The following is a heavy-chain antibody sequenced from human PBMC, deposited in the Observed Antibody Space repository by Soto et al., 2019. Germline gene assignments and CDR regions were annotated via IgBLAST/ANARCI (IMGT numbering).Heavy chain of an antibody. CDR2: IIPIFGTA. J-gene: IGHJ4*02. CDR1: GGTFSSYA. V-gene: IGHV1-69*13. CDR3: LKGWEDDNGYVVAC. Sequence: SVKVSCKASGGTFSSYAISWVRQAPGQGLEWMGGIIPIFGTANYAQKFQGRVTITADESTSTAYLELSSLRAEDTAVYYCLKGWEDDNGYVVACGGRGTLDPVSS. D-gene: IGHD3-16*01.